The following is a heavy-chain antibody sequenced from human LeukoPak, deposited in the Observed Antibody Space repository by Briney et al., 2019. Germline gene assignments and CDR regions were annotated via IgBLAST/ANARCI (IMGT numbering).Heavy chain of an antibody. D-gene: IGHD2-15*01. Sequence: GGSLRLSCAASGFTFSSYWMSWVPQAPGKGLERVANIKQDGSEKYYVDSVKGRFTISRDNAKNSLFLQMNSLRAEDMAVYYCARDSAATPAFDYWGQGTLVTVSS. CDR2: IKQDGSEK. J-gene: IGHJ4*02. CDR3: ARDSAATPAFDY. V-gene: IGHV3-7*01. CDR1: GFTFSSYW.